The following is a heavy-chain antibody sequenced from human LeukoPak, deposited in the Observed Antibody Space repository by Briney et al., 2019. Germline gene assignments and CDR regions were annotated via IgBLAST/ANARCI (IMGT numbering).Heavy chain of an antibody. D-gene: IGHD6-13*01. Sequence: SETLSLTCTVSGESISGFYWNWIRQPPGKGLEWLGYIYYSGSTNYDPSLKSRVSISIDTSKNQFSLKLSSVTAADTAVYYCARSSEQQLVRRWYFDLWGRGTLVTVSS. J-gene: IGHJ2*01. CDR1: GESISGFY. V-gene: IGHV4-59*12. CDR2: IYYSGST. CDR3: ARSSEQQLVRRWYFDL.